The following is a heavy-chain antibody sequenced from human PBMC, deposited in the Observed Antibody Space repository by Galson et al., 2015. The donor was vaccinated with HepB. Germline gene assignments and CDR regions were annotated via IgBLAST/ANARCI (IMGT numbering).Heavy chain of an antibody. CDR1: GFTFSSYA. D-gene: IGHD3-22*01. CDR2: ISSSSSYT. J-gene: IGHJ4*02. CDR3: ARVQNYYDSSGYYPDY. Sequence: SLRLSCAASGFTFSSYAMHWVRQAPGKGLEWVSYISSSSSYTNYADSVKGRFTISRDNAKNSLYLQMNSLRAEDTAVYYCARVQNYYDSSGYYPDYWGQGTLVTVSS. V-gene: IGHV3-21*05.